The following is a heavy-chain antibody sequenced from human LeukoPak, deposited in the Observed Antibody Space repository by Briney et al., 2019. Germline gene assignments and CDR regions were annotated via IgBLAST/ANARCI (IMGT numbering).Heavy chain of an antibody. J-gene: IGHJ4*02. Sequence: PGGSLRLSCAASGFTFSSYSMNWVRQAPGKGLEWVSSISSSSSYIYYADSVKGRFTISRDNAKNSLYLQMNSLRAEDTAVYYCTGQYCSSTSCFKGLNDYWGQGTLVTVSS. CDR3: TGQYCSSTSCFKGLNDY. CDR1: GFTFSSYS. V-gene: IGHV3-21*01. CDR2: ISSSSSYI. D-gene: IGHD2-2*01.